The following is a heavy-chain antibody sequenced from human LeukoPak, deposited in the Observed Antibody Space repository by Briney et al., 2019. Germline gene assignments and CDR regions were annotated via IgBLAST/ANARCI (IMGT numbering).Heavy chain of an antibody. CDR3: ARGPTISETGYFYY. CDR1: GGSFRSYY. D-gene: IGHD1-1*01. CDR2: INHRGDT. V-gene: IGHV4-34*01. Sequence: PSETLSLTCAVYGGSFRSYYWSWIRQSPRKGLEWIAEINHRGDTNYNPSVKSRVTISVDTSKNQFSLKVTSLTAADTAVYYCARGPTISETGYFYYWGQGTLVTVSS. J-gene: IGHJ4*03.